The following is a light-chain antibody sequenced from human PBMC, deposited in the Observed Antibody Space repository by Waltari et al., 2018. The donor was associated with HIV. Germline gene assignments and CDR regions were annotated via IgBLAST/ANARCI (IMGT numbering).Light chain of an antibody. Sequence: QSALTQPASVSGSPGQSITISCTGTGSDVGSYDLVSWYQQHPGKVPKLIISEVTKRPAGIPNRFSGSKAGNTASLTISGLQAEEEAGYYCCSYAGSRVFVVFGGGTKVSVL. V-gene: IGLV2-23*02. CDR1: GSDVGSYDL. J-gene: IGLJ3*02. CDR3: CSYAGSRVFVV. CDR2: EVT.